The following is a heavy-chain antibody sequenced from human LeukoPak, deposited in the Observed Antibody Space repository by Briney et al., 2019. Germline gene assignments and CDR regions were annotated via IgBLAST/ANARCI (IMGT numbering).Heavy chain of an antibody. D-gene: IGHD2-15*01. Sequence: GGSLRLSCAASGFTVSSNYMSWVRQAPGKGLEWVSVIYSGGSTYYAVSVKGRFTISRGNSKNTLYLQMNSLRAEDTAVYYCARDLVGYPDYWGQGTLVTVSS. CDR3: ARDLVGYPDY. V-gene: IGHV3-66*01. CDR2: IYSGGST. CDR1: GFTVSSNY. J-gene: IGHJ4*02.